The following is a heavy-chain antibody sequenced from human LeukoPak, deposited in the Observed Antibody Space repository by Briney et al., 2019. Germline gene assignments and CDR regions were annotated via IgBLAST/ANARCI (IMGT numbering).Heavy chain of an antibody. V-gene: IGHV1-18*01. Sequence: GAPVKVSCKASGYTFSSYGITWVRQAPGQGLEWMGWISAYSGKPNYAQNLQGRVTMTTDTSTSTAYMELRSLRSDDTAVYYCARGGPGAEILGFFNHGTFFDYWGQGALVTVSS. CDR2: ISAYSGKP. CDR3: ARGGPGAEILGFFNHGTFFDY. J-gene: IGHJ4*02. D-gene: IGHD1-26*01. CDR1: GYTFSSYG.